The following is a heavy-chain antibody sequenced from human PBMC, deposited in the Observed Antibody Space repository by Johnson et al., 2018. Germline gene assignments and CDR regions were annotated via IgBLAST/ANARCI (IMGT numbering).Heavy chain of an antibody. V-gene: IGHV1-58*01. CDR1: GFTFTSSA. D-gene: IGHD4-23*01. Sequence: QLVQSGPEVKKPGTSVKVSCKASGFTFTSSAVQWVRQARGQRLEWIGWIVVGSGNTNYAQKFQERVTITRDMSTSTAYMELSSRRSEDTAVYYCAAEGNSCDYYYDGMDVWGQGTTVTVSS. CDR2: IVVGSGNT. CDR3: AAEGNSCDYYYDGMDV. J-gene: IGHJ6*02.